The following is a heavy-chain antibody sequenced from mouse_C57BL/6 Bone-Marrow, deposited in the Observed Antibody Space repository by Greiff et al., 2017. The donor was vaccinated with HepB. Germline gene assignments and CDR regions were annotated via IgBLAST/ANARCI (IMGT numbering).Heavy chain of an antibody. D-gene: IGHD2-1*01. CDR1: GFTFSSYA. J-gene: IGHJ2*01. CDR3: ARALYGNYVYYFDY. V-gene: IGHV5-4*01. CDR2: ISDGGSYT. Sequence: EVHLVESGGGLVKPGGSLKLSCAASGFTFSSYAMSWVRQTPEKRLEWVATISDGGSYTYYPDNVKGRFTISRDNAKNNLYLQMSHLKSEDTAMYYCARALYGNYVYYFDYWGQGTTLTVSS.